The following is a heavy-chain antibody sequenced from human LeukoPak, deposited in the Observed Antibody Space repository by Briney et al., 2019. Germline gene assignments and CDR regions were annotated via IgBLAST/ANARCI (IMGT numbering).Heavy chain of an antibody. Sequence: GGSLRLSCAASGFTFSRYTMNWVRQAPGKGLEWVSFIFSSSTYIYYTDSVKGRFTISRDNARNSLYPQMDNLRAEGTGVYYCARDFYDGFALDYWGQGTLVTVSS. CDR1: GFTFSRYT. V-gene: IGHV3-21*03. CDR2: IFSSSTYI. J-gene: IGHJ4*02. CDR3: ARDFYDGFALDY. D-gene: IGHD2/OR15-2a*01.